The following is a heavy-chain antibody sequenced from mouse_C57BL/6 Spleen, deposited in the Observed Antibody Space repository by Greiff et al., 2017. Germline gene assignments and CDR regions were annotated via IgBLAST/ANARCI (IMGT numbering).Heavy chain of an antibody. CDR1: GYTFTDYE. V-gene: IGHV1-15*01. J-gene: IGHJ3*01. D-gene: IGHD1-1*01. Sequence: VQLQESGAELVRPGASVTLSCKASGYTFTDYEMHWVKQTPVHGLEWIGAIDPETGGTAYNQKFKGKAILTADKSSSTAYMELRSLTSEDSAVYYCTRVGPLYGPFAYWGQGTLVTVSA. CDR2: IDPETGGT. CDR3: TRVGPLYGPFAY.